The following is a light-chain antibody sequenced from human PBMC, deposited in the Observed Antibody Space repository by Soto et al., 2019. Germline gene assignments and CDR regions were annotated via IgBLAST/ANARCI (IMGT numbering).Light chain of an antibody. CDR2: DAS. CDR1: QSVSSY. CDR3: QQRSNWPPWT. J-gene: IGKJ1*01. V-gene: IGKV3-11*01. Sequence: EIVLTQSPATLSLSPGERATLSCRASQSVSSYLAWYQQKPGQAPRLLIYDASNRATGIPARFSGSGSGTDFTLAISSLEPEDFAVYYCQQRSNWPPWTFGQGTKVETK.